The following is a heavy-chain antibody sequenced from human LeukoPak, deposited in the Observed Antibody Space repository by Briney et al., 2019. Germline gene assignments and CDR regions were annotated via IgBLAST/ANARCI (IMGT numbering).Heavy chain of an antibody. Sequence: GASVKVSCKASGYTFTSYGISWVRQAPGQGLEWMGWISAYNGNTNYAQKLQGRVTMTRDMSTSTVYMELSSLRSEDTAVYYCARDGAYCSGGSCYWFDPWGQGTLVTVSS. CDR1: GYTFTSYG. D-gene: IGHD2-15*01. CDR2: ISAYNGNT. V-gene: IGHV1-18*01. CDR3: ARDGAYCSGGSCYWFDP. J-gene: IGHJ5*02.